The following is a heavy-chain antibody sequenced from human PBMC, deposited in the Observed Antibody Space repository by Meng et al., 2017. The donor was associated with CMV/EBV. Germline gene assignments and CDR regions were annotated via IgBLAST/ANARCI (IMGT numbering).Heavy chain of an antibody. V-gene: IGHV1-69*05. CDR3: ARESGGYCSSTSCPIDY. Sequence: SVKISCKASSGTFSSYAISWVRQAPGQGLEWMGGIIPIFGTANYAQKFQGRVTITTDESTSTAYMELSSLRSEDTAVYYCARESGGYCSSTSCPIDYWGQGTLVTVSS. D-gene: IGHD2-2*01. J-gene: IGHJ4*02. CDR1: SGTFSSYA. CDR2: IIPIFGTA.